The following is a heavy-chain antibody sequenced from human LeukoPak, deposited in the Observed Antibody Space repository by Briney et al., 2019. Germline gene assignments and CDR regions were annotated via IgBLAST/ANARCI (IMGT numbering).Heavy chain of an antibody. V-gene: IGHV1-8*01. D-gene: IGHD6-13*01. CDR3: ARTGGSSWPYYYYGMDG. J-gene: IGHJ6*02. CDR2: MNPNSGNT. Sequence: ASVKVSFKASGYTFTSYDINWVRQATGQGLEWMGWMNPNSGNTGYAQKFQGRVTMTRNTSISTAYMELSSLRSEDTAVYYCARTGGSSWPYYYYGMDGWGQGTTVTVSS. CDR1: GYTFTSYD.